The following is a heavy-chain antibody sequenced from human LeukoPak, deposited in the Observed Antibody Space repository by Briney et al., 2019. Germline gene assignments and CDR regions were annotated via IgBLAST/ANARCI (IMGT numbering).Heavy chain of an antibody. V-gene: IGHV1-69*05. J-gene: IGHJ4*02. Sequence: SVKVSCKASGGTFSSYAISWVRQAPGRGLEWMGRIIPIFGTANYAQKFQGRVTITTDESTSTAYMELSSLRSEDTAVYYCARGPIYSGSYYGYWGPGTLVTVSS. CDR2: IIPIFGTA. CDR1: GGTFSSYA. CDR3: ARGPIYSGSYYGY. D-gene: IGHD1-26*01.